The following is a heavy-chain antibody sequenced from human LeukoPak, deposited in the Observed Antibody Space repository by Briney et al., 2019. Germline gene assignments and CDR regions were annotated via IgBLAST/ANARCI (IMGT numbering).Heavy chain of an antibody. Sequence: SETLSLTCAVYGGSISSYYWSWIRQPPGKGLEWIGYIYYSGSTNYNPSLKSRVTISVDTSKNQFSLKLSSVTAADTAVYYCARARPYYGSGSWTDWGQGTLVTVSS. D-gene: IGHD3-10*01. J-gene: IGHJ4*02. CDR3: ARARPYYGSGSWTD. CDR2: IYYSGST. CDR1: GGSISSYY. V-gene: IGHV4-59*01.